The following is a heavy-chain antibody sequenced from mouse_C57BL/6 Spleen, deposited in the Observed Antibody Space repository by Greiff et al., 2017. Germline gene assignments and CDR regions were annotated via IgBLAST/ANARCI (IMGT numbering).Heavy chain of an antibody. Sequence: QVQLQQPGAELVKPGASVKLSCKASGYTFTSYWMQWVKQRPGQGLEWIGEIDPSDSYTNSNQKFKGKATLTVDTSSSTAYMQLSSLTSEDSAVYYCARNDGYFYFDYWGQGTTLTVSS. J-gene: IGHJ2*01. CDR1: GYTFTSYW. CDR2: IDPSDSYT. D-gene: IGHD2-3*01. V-gene: IGHV1-50*01. CDR3: ARNDGYFYFDY.